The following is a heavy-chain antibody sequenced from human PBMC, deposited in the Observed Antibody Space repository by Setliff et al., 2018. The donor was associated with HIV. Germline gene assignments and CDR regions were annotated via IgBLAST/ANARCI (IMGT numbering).Heavy chain of an antibody. V-gene: IGHV3-7*03. Sequence: PGESLKISCAASGFTFSDYWMTWVRQAPGKGLEWVANIKQDGSEKYCVDSVKGRFTISRDNAKNSLYLQMNSLGAEDTAVYYCARGRRVSSNYYYYYYMDGWGKGTTVTVSS. CDR2: IKQDGSEK. CDR1: GFTFSDYW. J-gene: IGHJ6*03. CDR3: ARGRRVSSNYYYYYYMDG. D-gene: IGHD2-2*01.